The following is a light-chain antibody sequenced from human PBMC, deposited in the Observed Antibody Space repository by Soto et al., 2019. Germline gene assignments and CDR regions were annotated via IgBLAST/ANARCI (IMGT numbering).Light chain of an antibody. J-gene: IGKJ1*01. Sequence: DIQMTQSPSTLSASVGDRVTITCRASESIDSWLAWHQQKPGRAPKLLISKASSLESGVQSRFSGSGFGTEFTLTISSLQPDDFATYYCQQYNSYRAFGQGTKVEI. CDR1: ESIDSW. CDR2: KAS. CDR3: QQYNSYRA. V-gene: IGKV1-5*03.